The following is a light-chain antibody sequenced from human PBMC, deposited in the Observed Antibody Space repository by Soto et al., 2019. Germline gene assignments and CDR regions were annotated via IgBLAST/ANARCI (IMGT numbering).Light chain of an antibody. CDR3: QQYESYSPLT. CDR1: QSIRSW. Sequence: DIQMTQSPSTLSGYVGDRVTITCRASQSIRSWLAWYQQKPGKAPKLLIYDAYSLESGVPSRFSGRRSGTEFTLTIAGLQPEDFATYYCQQYESYSPLTFGGGTKV. J-gene: IGKJ4*01. CDR2: DAY. V-gene: IGKV1-5*01.